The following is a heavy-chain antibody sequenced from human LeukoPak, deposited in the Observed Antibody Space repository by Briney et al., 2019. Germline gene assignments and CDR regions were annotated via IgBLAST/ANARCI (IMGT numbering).Heavy chain of an antibody. CDR3: ARDLALLDY. V-gene: IGHV3-30-3*01. CDR2: ISYDGSNK. Sequence: PGGSLRLSCAASGFTFSSYAIHWVRQAPGKGLEWVAVISYDGSNKYYADSVKGRFTISRDNSKNTLYLQMNSLRTEDTAVYYCARDLALLDYWGQGTLVTVSS. J-gene: IGHJ4*02. CDR1: GFTFSSYA.